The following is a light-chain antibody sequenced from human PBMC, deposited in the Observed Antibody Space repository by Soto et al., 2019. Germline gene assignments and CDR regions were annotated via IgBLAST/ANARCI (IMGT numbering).Light chain of an antibody. J-gene: IGKJ1*01. CDR2: DAS. CDR3: QQYNNYSGT. Sequence: DIQITQSPSSLTAAVGDSVTITCRASQSISTWLAWYQQEPGKVPKLLIYDASSLQSGVPSRFSGSGSGTEFTLTISSLQPDGFATYYSQQYNNYSGTFGQGTKVDIK. CDR1: QSISTW. V-gene: IGKV1-5*01.